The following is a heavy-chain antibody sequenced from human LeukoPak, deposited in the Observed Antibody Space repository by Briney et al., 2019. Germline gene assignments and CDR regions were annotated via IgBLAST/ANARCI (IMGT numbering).Heavy chain of an antibody. CDR1: GYTFSSYL. CDR2: IYPGDSDT. V-gene: IGHV5-51*01. D-gene: IGHD6-19*01. CDR3: ARLWSGIAVAGGDY. Sequence: GESLKISCTGSGYTFSSYLIGWVRQMPGKGLEWMGIIYPGDSDTRYSPSFQGQVTISADKSISTAYLQWSSLKASDTAMYYCARLWSGIAVAGGDYWGQGTLVTVSS. J-gene: IGHJ4*02.